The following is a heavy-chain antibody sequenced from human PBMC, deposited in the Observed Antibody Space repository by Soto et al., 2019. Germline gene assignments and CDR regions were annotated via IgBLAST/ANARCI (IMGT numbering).Heavy chain of an antibody. CDR1: GFTFSSYA. CDR2: ISGSGDST. V-gene: IGHV3-23*01. Sequence: EVPLLESGGGLVQPGGSLRLSCAASGFTFSSYAMSWVRQAPGNGLEWVSGISGSGDSTYYADSVKGRFTISRDNSKNTLYLHMNSLRAEDTAVYYCAKGVPGIAVAGTGYFQHWGQGTLVTVSS. J-gene: IGHJ1*01. CDR3: AKGVPGIAVAGTGYFQH. D-gene: IGHD6-19*01.